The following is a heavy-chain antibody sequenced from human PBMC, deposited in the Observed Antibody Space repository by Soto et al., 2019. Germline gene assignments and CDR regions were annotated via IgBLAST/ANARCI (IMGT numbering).Heavy chain of an antibody. CDR1: GFTFSSYA. D-gene: IGHD3-10*01. CDR2: ISGSGGST. CDR3: AKAPVSLWFGELRAFDI. J-gene: IGHJ3*02. V-gene: IGHV3-23*01. Sequence: EVQLLESGGGLVQPGGSLRLSCAASGFTFSSYAMSWVRQAPGKGLEWVSAISGSGGSTYYADSVKGRFTISRDNSKNTLYLQMNSLRAEDTAVYYCAKAPVSLWFGELRAFDIWGQGTMVTVSS.